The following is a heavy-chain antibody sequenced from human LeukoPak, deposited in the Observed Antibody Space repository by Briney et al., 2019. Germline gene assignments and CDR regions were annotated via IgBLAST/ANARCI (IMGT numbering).Heavy chain of an antibody. Sequence: ESLTISCKGSGYTFTSYWIGWARHIPRKGLEWMGIIYPGDSDTSYTPASQGQVPISAEKSISTAYLQWSSLKASDTAMYYCARTDYIALAGTDNWFDPWGQGTLVTVSS. CDR2: IYPGDSDT. CDR3: ARTDYIALAGTDNWFDP. J-gene: IGHJ5*02. D-gene: IGHD6-19*01. V-gene: IGHV5-51*01. CDR1: GYTFTSYW.